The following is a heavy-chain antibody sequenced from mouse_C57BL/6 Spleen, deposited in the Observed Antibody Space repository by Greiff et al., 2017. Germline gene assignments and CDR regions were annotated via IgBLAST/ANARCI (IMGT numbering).Heavy chain of an antibody. Sequence: EVNLVESGGDLVKPGGSLKLSCAASGFTFSSYGMSWVRQTPDKRLEWVATISSGGSYTYYPDSVKGRFTISRDNAKNTLYLQMSSLKSEDTAMYYCARPGNFNWDVYFDVWGTGTTVTVSS. D-gene: IGHD4-1*02. CDR1: GFTFSSYG. CDR2: ISSGGSYT. V-gene: IGHV5-6*01. CDR3: ARPGNFNWDVYFDV. J-gene: IGHJ1*03.